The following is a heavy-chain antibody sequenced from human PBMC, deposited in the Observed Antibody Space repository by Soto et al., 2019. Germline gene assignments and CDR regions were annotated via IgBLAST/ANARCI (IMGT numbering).Heavy chain of an antibody. CDR2: ISSSSSYI. V-gene: IGHV3-21*01. J-gene: IGHJ3*02. Sequence: KTGGSLRLSCAASGFTFSSYSMNWVRQAPGKGLEWVSSISSSSSYIYYADSVKGRFTISRDNAKNSLYLQMNSLRAEDTAVYYCARDRDEYSSSWYDAFDIWGQGTMVTVSS. D-gene: IGHD6-13*01. CDR1: GFTFSSYS. CDR3: ARDRDEYSSSWYDAFDI.